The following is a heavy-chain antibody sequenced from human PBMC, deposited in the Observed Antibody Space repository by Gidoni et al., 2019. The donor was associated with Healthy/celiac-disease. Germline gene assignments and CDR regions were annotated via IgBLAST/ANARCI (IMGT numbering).Heavy chain of an antibody. J-gene: IGHJ6*02. V-gene: IGHV3-30*04. CDR2: ISYDGSNK. D-gene: IGHD6-19*01. Sequence: QVQLVESGGGVVQPGRSLRLSCAASGFTFSSYAMHWVRQAPGKGLEWVAVISYDGSNKYYADSVKGRFTISRDNSKNTLYLQMNSLRAEDTAVYYCARDTDRAVAGTVYYYGMDVWGQGTTVTVSS. CDR3: ARDTDRAVAGTVYYYGMDV. CDR1: GFTFSSYA.